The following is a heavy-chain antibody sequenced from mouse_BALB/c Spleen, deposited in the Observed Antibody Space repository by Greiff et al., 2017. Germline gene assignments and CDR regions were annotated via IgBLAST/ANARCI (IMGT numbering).Heavy chain of an antibody. CDR1: GFAFSSYD. V-gene: IGHV5-12-1*01. Sequence: EVMLVESGGGLVKPGGSLKLSCAASGFAFSSYDMSWVRQTPGKRLEWVAYISSGGGSTYYPDTVKGRFTISRDNAKNTLYLQMSSLKSEDTAMYYCARQDYYGSSYYWYFDVWGAGTTVTVSS. D-gene: IGHD1-1*01. CDR3: ARQDYYGSSYYWYFDV. J-gene: IGHJ1*01. CDR2: ISSGGGST.